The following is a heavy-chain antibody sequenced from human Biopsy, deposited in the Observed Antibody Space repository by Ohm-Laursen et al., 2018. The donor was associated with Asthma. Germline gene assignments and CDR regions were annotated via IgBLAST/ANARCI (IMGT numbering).Heavy chain of an antibody. J-gene: IGHJ6*02. D-gene: IGHD3-10*01. CDR3: ARAVDYSHYYGIDV. CDR1: GYTFNSAG. V-gene: IGHV1-18*01. Sequence: SVKVSCKTSGYTFNSAGITWVRQAPGQWLEWMGWISVYNGNTKVAQKLQDRVTMITDTSTSTAYMELRSLRSDDTAVYFCARAVDYSHYYGIDVWGQGTTVTVS. CDR2: ISVYNGNT.